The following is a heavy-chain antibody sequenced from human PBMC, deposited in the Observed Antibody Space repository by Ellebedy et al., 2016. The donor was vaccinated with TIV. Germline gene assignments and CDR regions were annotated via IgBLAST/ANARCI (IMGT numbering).Heavy chain of an antibody. CDR2: ITWNGGST. V-gene: IGHV3-43*01. J-gene: IGHJ4*02. CDR3: AKRSQPRSISCFDY. CDR1: GFSFDDYT. Sequence: PGGSLRLSCAASGFSFDDYTMHWVRQAPGKGLEWVSPITWNGGSTDYGDSVKGRFTISRDNSKSTLYLQMNSLRAEDTALYYCAKRSQPRSISCFDYWGQGTLVTVSS. D-gene: IGHD2-2*01.